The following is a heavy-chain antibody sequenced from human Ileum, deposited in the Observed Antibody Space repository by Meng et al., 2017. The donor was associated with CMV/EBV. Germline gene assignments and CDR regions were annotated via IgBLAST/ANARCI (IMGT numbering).Heavy chain of an antibody. J-gene: IGHJ6*02. CDR2: VWYDGNNK. V-gene: IGHV3-33*06. CDR3: AKDRVGDGYNSYYFNNMDV. Sequence: GESLKISCATSGFSLSRYGMHWVRQAPGKGLEWVAMVWYDGNNKYYRESVRGRFTISRDSSKNTVYLQMNSLRAEDTGVYYCAKDRVGDGYNSYYFNNMDVWGQGTTVTVSS. CDR1: GFSLSRYG. D-gene: IGHD5-24*01.